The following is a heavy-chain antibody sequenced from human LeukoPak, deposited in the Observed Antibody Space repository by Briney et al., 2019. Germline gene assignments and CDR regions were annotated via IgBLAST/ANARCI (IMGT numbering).Heavy chain of an antibody. CDR2: INWNGGST. V-gene: IGHV3-20*04. J-gene: IGHJ4*02. D-gene: IGHD3-22*01. Sequence: GSLRLSCAASGFTFDDYGMSWVRQAPGKGLEWVSGINWNGGSTGHADSVKGRFTISRDNAKNSLYLQMNSLRAEDTALYYCARVSYYDSSGHWDYWGQGTLVTVSS. CDR3: ARVSYYDSSGHWDY. CDR1: GFTFDDYG.